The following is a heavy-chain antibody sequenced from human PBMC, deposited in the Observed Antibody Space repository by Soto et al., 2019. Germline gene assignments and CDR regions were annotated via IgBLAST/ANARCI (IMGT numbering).Heavy chain of an antibody. Sequence: GGSLRLSCAASGFTFDDYAMHWVRQAPGKGLEWVSGISWNSGSIGYADSVKGRFTISRDNAKNSLYLQMNSLRAEETALYYFARGGYGDINYGGQETLVTV. CDR1: GFTFDDYA. V-gene: IGHV3-9*01. J-gene: IGHJ4*02. CDR3: ARGGYGDINY. CDR2: ISWNSGSI. D-gene: IGHD4-17*01.